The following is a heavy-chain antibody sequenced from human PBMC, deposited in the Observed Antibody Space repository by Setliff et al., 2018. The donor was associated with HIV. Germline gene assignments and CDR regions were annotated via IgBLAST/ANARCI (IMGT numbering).Heavy chain of an antibody. CDR1: GYSVSSGYY. V-gene: IGHV4-38-2*01. J-gene: IGHJ3*02. Sequence: SETLSLTCAVSGYSVSSGYYWGWIRQPPGKGLEWIASIYYSGSTYYAPSLKSRVTISVDTSRNQFSLKLTSVTAADTAVYFCARVVPREVAPGGFDIWGQGTMVTVSS. CDR2: IYYSGST. CDR3: ARVVPREVAPGGFDI. D-gene: IGHD5-12*01.